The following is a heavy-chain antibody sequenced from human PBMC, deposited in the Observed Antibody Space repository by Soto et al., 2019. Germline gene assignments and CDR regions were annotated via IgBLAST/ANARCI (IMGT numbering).Heavy chain of an antibody. CDR2: IMPVFPTP. Sequence: QVQLVQSGAAVKKPGSSVKVSCKTSGGTFRTSAISWVRQAPGQGLEWMGGIMPVFPTPDYAQKFQGRVTITADESTSTAYMELSSLRSVDTAVYYCARDKDRQQLGGNYYYIMDVWGQGTTATVSS. V-gene: IGHV1-69*12. J-gene: IGHJ6*01. CDR3: ARDKDRQQLGGNYYYIMDV. CDR1: GGTFRTSA. D-gene: IGHD3-3*02.